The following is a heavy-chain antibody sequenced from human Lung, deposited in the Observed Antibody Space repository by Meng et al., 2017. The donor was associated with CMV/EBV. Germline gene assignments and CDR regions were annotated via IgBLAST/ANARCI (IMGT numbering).Heavy chain of an antibody. CDR2: IYYSGST. D-gene: IGHD3-3*01. CDR3: ARDATIFGVVDPYYYGMDV. Sequence: SXTLSLXCTVSGGSISSSSYYWGWIRQPPGKGLEWIGSIYYSGSTYYNPSLKSRVTISVDTSKNQFSLKLSSVTAADTAVYYCARDATIFGVVDPYYYGMDVWXKGTXVTVSS. J-gene: IGHJ6*04. CDR1: GGSISSSSYY. V-gene: IGHV4-39*02.